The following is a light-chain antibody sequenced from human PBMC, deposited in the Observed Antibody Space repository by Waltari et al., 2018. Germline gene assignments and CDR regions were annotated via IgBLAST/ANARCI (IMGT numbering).Light chain of an antibody. Sequence: DIQMTQSPSFVYASVGDRVTITCRASQGISSRLAWYQQKPGKAPKLLIYTASTLQSGVPSRFSGSGSGTEFTLIITTLQPEDFATYFCLQAYSFPRTFGQGTKLEIK. J-gene: IGKJ2*01. CDR1: QGISSR. V-gene: IGKV1-12*01. CDR2: TAS. CDR3: LQAYSFPRT.